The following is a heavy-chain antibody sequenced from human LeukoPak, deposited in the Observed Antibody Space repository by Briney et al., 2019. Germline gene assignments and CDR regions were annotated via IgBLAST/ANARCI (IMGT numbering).Heavy chain of an antibody. J-gene: IGHJ2*01. Sequence: PGRSLRLSCAASGFTFSIYAMHWVRQAPGKGLEWVAVISYDGSDKYYADSVKGRFTISRDNSKNTLYLQMNSLTAEDTAVYYCARRWYFDLWGRGTLVTVSS. CDR1: GFTFSIYA. CDR2: ISYDGSDK. CDR3: ARRWYFDL. V-gene: IGHV3-30*04.